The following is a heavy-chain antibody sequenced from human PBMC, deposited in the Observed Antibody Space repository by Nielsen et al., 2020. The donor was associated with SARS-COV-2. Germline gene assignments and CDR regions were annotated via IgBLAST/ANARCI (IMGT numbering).Heavy chain of an antibody. CDR2: IFPDDSDT. V-gene: IGHV5-51*01. CDR1: GYTFDSYW. CDR3: ARHGNDYGGNDLDY. D-gene: IGHD4-23*01. J-gene: IGHJ4*02. Sequence: GESLKISCKGFGYTFDSYWIGWVRQMPGKGLEWMGIIFPDDSDTRYSPSFQGQVTISADKSISTAYLQWRSLKASDTAIYYCARHGNDYGGNDLDYWGQGTPVTVSS.